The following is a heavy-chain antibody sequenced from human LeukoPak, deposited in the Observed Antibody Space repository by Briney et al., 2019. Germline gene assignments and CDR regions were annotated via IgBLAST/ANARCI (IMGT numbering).Heavy chain of an antibody. CDR1: GFTFSSYA. CDR2: ISYDGSNK. Sequence: GRSLRLSCAASGFTFSSYAMHWVRQAPGKGLEWVAVISYDGSNKYYADSVKGRFTISRDNSKNSLYLQMNSLRTEDTALYYCAKDGGKYWGQGTLVTVSS. V-gene: IGHV3-30-3*01. J-gene: IGHJ4*02. CDR3: AKDGGKY. D-gene: IGHD3-16*01.